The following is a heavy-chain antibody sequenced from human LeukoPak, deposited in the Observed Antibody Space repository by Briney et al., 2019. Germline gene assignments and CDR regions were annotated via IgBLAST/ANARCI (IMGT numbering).Heavy chain of an antibody. V-gene: IGHV3-53*01. CDR1: GFTVSNNY. D-gene: IGHD3-22*01. J-gene: IGHJ4*02. CDR2: IYSGGST. CDR3: VKDGHYPDNSGYYYEDS. Sequence: GGSLRLSCAASGFTVSNNYMSWVRRAAGKGLEWVALIYSGGSTYYADSVKGRFTISRDNSKNTLHLQMNSLRAEDTAVYYCVKDGHYPDNSGYYYEDSWGQGTLVTVSS.